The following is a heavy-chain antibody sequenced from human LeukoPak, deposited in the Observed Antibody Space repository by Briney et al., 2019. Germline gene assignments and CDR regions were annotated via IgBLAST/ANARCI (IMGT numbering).Heavy chain of an antibody. V-gene: IGHV1-46*01. CDR2: INPTGGST. CDR3: ATEVDTGYYGMDV. Sequence: ASVKVSCKASGYTFPSYFMHWVRQAPGQGLEWMGIINPTGGSTNYAQKFQGRVTTTADESTSTAYMELSSLTSEDTAVYFCATEVDTGYYGMDVWGQGTTVTVSS. J-gene: IGHJ6*02. D-gene: IGHD5-18*01. CDR1: GYTFPSYF.